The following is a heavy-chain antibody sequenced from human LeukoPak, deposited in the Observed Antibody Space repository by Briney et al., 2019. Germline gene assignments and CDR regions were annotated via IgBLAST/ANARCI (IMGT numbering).Heavy chain of an antibody. V-gene: IGHV3-21*01. D-gene: IGHD2-8*01. J-gene: IGHJ4*02. CDR3: AIYCTNGVCYTG. CDR2: ISSSSSYI. Sequence: PGGSLRLSCAASGFTFSSYSMNWVRQAPEKGLEWASSISSSSSYIYYADSVKGRFTISRDNAKNSLYLQMNSLRAEDTAVYYCAIYCTNGVCYTGWGQGTLVTVSS. CDR1: GFTFSSYS.